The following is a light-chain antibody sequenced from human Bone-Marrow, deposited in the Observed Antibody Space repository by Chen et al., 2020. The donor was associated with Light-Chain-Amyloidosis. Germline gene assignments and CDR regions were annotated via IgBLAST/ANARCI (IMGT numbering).Light chain of an antibody. CDR1: KLGEKY. J-gene: IGLJ2*01. Sequence: SYELTQPPSVSVSPGQTASITCSGDKLGEKYACWYQQKPGQSPVLAIYQDNKRPSGISERFSGSNSGDTATLTLSGTQAMDEADYYCQAWDSNMVVFGGGTKLTVL. CDR3: QAWDSNMVV. V-gene: IGLV3-1*01. CDR2: QDN.